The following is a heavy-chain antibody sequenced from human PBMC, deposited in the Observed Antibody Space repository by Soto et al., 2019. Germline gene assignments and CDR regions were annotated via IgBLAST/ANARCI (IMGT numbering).Heavy chain of an antibody. CDR1: GFTFSNAW. D-gene: IGHD3-9*01. J-gene: IGHJ4*02. CDR2: IKSKTDGGTT. CDR3: TTQPIFDWLLIFDY. Sequence: EVQLVESGGGLVKPGGSLRLSCAASGFTFSNAWMNWVRQAPGKGLEWVGRIKSKTDGGTTDYAAPVKGRFTISRDDSKNTLYLQMNSLKTEDTAVYYCTTQPIFDWLLIFDYWGQGTLVTVSS. V-gene: IGHV3-15*07.